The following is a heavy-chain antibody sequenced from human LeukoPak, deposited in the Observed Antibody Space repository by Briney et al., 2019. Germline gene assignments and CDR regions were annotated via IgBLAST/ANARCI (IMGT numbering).Heavy chain of an antibody. V-gene: IGHV3-11*06. D-gene: IGHD2-2*01. J-gene: IGHJ4*02. CDR3: ARSPGVVVPAAHYYFDY. CDR1: GFTVSDYY. CDR2: ISSSSSYT. Sequence: PGGSLRLSCAASGFTVSDYYVSWIRQAPGKGLECVSYISSSSSYTNYADSVKGRFTISRDNAKNSLYLQMNSLRAEDTAVYYCARSPGVVVPAAHYYFDYWGQGTLVTVSS.